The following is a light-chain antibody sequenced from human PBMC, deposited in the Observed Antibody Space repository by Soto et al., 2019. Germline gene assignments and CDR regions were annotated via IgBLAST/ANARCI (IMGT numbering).Light chain of an antibody. V-gene: IGKV3-20*01. CDR1: QSISRY. CDR3: QQYGSSPPT. J-gene: IGKJ1*01. CDR2: GAS. Sequence: IVLKHSPGTLSLSPGEGTTLSCRAGQSISRYLAWYQQKPGQGPRLLIYGASSRATGTPDRFSGSGSGTDFTLTINRLEPEDFALYYCQQYGSSPPTFGQGTKVDIK.